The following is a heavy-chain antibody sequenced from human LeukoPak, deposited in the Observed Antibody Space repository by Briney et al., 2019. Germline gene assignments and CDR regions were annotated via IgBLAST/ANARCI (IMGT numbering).Heavy chain of an antibody. J-gene: IGHJ4*02. Sequence: SETLSLTCAVYGGSFSGYYWSWIRQPPGKGLEWIGEINHSGSTNYNPSLKSRVTISVDTSKIQFSLKLSSVTAADTAVYYCAREIIRFSSGWFDYWGQGTLVTVSS. CDR2: INHSGST. D-gene: IGHD6-19*01. CDR3: AREIIRFSSGWFDY. CDR1: GGSFSGYY. V-gene: IGHV4-34*01.